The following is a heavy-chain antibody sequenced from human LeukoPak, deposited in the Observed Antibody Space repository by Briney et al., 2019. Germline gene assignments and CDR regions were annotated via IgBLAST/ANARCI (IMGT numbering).Heavy chain of an antibody. J-gene: IGHJ4*02. CDR1: GFTFRNYA. D-gene: IGHD4-17*01. CDR2: ISYDGSNK. CDR3: ARDTVTTDFDY. Sequence: GGSLRLSCAASGFTFRNYAMHWVRQAPGKGLEWVAVISYDGSNKYYADSVKGRFTISRDNSKNTLYLQMNSLGAEDTAVYYCARDTVTTDFDYWGQGTLVTVSS. V-gene: IGHV3-30-3*01.